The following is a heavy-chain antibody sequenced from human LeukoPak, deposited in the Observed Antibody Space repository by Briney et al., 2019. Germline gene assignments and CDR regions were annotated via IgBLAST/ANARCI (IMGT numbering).Heavy chain of an antibody. D-gene: IGHD6-13*01. CDR1: GGTFSSYA. CDR3: ARATAAGTGGYYYYYMDV. CDR2: IFPIFGTA. J-gene: IGHJ6*03. V-gene: IGHV1-69*13. Sequence: SVKVSCKASGGTFSSYAISWVRQAPGQGLEWMGGIFPIFGTANYAQKFQGRVTITADESTSTAYMELSSLRSEDTAVYYCARATAAGTGGYYYYYMDVWGKGTTVTVSS.